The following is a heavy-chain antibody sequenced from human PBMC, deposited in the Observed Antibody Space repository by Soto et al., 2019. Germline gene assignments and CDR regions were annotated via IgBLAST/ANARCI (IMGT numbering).Heavy chain of an antibody. V-gene: IGHV5-51*01. CDR3: ARHAGYCSSTSCYYYYYYYYMDV. CDR2: IYPGDSDT. D-gene: IGHD2-2*03. J-gene: IGHJ6*03. CDR1: GYSFTSYW. Sequence: EVQLVQSGAEVKKPGESLKISCKGSGYSFTSYWIGWVRQMPGKGLEWMGIIYPGDSDTRYSPSFQGQVTISADKSISTAYLQWSSLKASDTAMYYCARHAGYCSSTSCYYYYYYYYMDVCGKGTTVTVSS.